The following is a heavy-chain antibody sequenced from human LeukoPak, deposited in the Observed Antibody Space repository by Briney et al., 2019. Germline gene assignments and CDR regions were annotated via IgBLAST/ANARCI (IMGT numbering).Heavy chain of an antibody. CDR2: ISGSGGST. V-gene: IGHV3-23*01. D-gene: IGHD3-9*01. Sequence: GGSLRLSCAASGFTFSNYWMHWVRRAPGKGLVWVSAISGSGGSTYYADSVKGRFTISRDNSKNTLYLQMNSLRAEDTAVYYCAKDLTGYPYWGQGTLVTVSS. CDR1: GFTFSNYW. CDR3: AKDLTGYPY. J-gene: IGHJ4*02.